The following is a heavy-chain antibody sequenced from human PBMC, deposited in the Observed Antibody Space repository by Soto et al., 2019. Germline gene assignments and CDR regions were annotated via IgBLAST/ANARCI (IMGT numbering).Heavy chain of an antibody. D-gene: IGHD2-2*03. CDR2: ISPMFGAA. CDR1: GGTFNTYA. CDR3: AMDVQVHTPAFVY. J-gene: IGHJ4*02. V-gene: IGHV1-69*19. Sequence: QVQLVQSGAEMKKPGSSVKVSCQSSGGTFNTYAMNWVRQAPGQGPEWMGDISPMFGAANYAPKFQGRVTITADESTGTSDMQLSSLTSEYSVLYFCAMDVQVHTPAFVYWGQGTLVTVSS.